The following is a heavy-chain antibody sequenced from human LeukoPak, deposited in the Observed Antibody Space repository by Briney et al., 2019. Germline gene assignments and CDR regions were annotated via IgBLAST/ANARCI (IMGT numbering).Heavy chain of an antibody. CDR1: GYTFTSYD. CDR3: ARGYLDIVATSPYWYFDL. Sequence: ASVKVSCKASGYTFTSYDINWVRQATGQGLEWMGWMNPNSGNTGYAQKFQGRVTMTRNTSISTAYMELSSLRSEDTAVYYCARGYLDIVATSPYWYFDLWGRGTLVTVSS. J-gene: IGHJ2*01. V-gene: IGHV1-8*01. D-gene: IGHD5-12*01. CDR2: MNPNSGNT.